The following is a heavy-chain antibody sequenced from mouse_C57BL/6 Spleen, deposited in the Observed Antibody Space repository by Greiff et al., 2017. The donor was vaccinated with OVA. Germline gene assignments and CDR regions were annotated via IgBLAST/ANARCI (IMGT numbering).Heavy chain of an antibody. Sequence: VQLKESGPELVKPGASVKISCKASGYAFSSSWMNWVKQRPGKGLEWIGRIYPGDGDTNYNGKFKGKGTLTADKTSSTAYMQLSSLTSEDSAVFFSARSDYVAMDYWGQGTSVTVSS. CDR1: GYAFSSSW. V-gene: IGHV1-82*01. CDR3: ARSDYVAMDY. CDR2: IYPGDGDT. J-gene: IGHJ4*01.